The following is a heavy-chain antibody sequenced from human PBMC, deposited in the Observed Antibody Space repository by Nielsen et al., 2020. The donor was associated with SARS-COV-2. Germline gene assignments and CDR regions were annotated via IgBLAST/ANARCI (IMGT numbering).Heavy chain of an antibody. CDR2: IYHSGRT. CDR3: ARGGRITFGGADDAFDI. V-gene: IGHV4-30-2*01. D-gene: IGHD3-16*01. J-gene: IGHJ3*02. CDR1: GGSISSGGYS. Sequence: LSCDVSGGSISSGGYSWSWIRQPPGKGLEWIGYIYHSGRTYYNPSLKSRVTISVDRSKNQFSLKPSSVTAADTAVYYCARGGRITFGGADDAFDIWGQGTMVTVSS.